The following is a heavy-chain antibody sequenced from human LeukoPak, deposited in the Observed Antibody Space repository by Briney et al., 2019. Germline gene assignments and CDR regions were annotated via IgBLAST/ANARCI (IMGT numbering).Heavy chain of an antibody. Sequence: PSQTLSLTCTVSGGSISSGGYYWSWIRQHPGKGLEWIGYIYYSGSTYYNPSLKSRVTISVDTSKNQFSLKLSSVTAADTAVYYCARAWELRDYFDYWGQGTLVTVSS. V-gene: IGHV4-31*03. D-gene: IGHD1-26*01. CDR1: GGSISSGGYY. CDR2: IYYSGST. CDR3: ARAWELRDYFDY. J-gene: IGHJ4*02.